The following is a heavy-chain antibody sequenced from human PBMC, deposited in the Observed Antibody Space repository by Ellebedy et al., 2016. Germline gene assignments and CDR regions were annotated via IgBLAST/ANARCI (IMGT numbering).Heavy chain of an antibody. J-gene: IGHJ6*02. CDR3: ASPGYGDNYYYGMDV. Sequence: GESLKISCAASRFTVRSNYMSWVRQAPGKGLEWVSVIYSGGSTYYADSVKGRFTISRDNSKNTLYLQMNSLRAEDTAVYYCASPGYGDNYYYGMDVWGQGTTVTVSS. D-gene: IGHD4-17*01. CDR2: IYSGGST. V-gene: IGHV3-53*01. CDR1: RFTVRSNY.